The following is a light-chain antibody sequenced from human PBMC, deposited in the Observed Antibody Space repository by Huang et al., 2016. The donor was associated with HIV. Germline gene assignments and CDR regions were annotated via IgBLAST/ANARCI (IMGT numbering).Light chain of an antibody. CDR3: MQGVHLPPAT. V-gene: IGKV2-29*03. CDR1: QSLLHSDGKTY. J-gene: IGKJ2*01. CDR2: EVS. Sequence: DIVLTQSPLSLSVTPGQPASISCNSSQSLLHSDGKTYLYWYLQRPGQSPPLLIYEVSRRFSGVPHRFTGSGSGTDFTLKISRVEAEDVGIYYCMQGVHLPPATFGQGTKLDIK.